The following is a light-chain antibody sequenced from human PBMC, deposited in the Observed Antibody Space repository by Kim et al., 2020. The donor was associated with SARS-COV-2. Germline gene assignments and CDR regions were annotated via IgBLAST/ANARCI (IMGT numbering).Light chain of an antibody. V-gene: IGKV3-20*01. CDR2: GAS. CDR3: QQYGSSPRT. Sequence: LSPGERATLSCRASQSVGSNYLAWFQQKPGQAPRLLIYGASSKATGIPDRFGGSGSGTDFTLTISRLEPEDFAVYYCQQYGSSPRTFGQGTKLEI. J-gene: IGKJ2*01. CDR1: QSVGSNY.